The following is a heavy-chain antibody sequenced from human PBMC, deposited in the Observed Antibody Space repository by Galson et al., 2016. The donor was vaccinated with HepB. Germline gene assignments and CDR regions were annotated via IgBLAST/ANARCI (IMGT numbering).Heavy chain of an antibody. CDR2: IIPSFGTP. Sequence: SVKVSCKAAGGIFSSHAISWVRQAPGQGLEWMGGIIPSFGTPTYAQKFQGRVPITADESTSTVSMELSSLKSEDTAVYYCARDLGYSDDLGDSWGQGTLVTVSS. V-gene: IGHV1-69*13. CDR1: GGIFSSHA. J-gene: IGHJ4*02. CDR3: ARDLGYSDDLGDS. D-gene: IGHD5-12*01.